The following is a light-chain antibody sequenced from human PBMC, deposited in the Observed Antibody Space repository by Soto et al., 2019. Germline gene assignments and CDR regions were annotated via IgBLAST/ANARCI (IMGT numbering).Light chain of an antibody. CDR1: SSDVGGYNY. CDR2: EVS. Sequence: LTQRASLSGSPGQSITISCTGTSSDVGGYNYVSWYQQHPGKAPKLMIYEVSNRPSGVSNRFSGSKSGNTASLTISGLQAEDEADYYCSSYTSSSTLYVFGTGTKVTVL. J-gene: IGLJ1*01. V-gene: IGLV2-14*01. CDR3: SSYTSSSTLYV.